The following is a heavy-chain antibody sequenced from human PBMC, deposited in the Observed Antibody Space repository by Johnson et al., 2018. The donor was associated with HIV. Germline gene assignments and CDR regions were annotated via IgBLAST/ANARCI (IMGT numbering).Heavy chain of an antibody. D-gene: IGHD4-17*01. V-gene: IGHV3-30*04. CDR3: ATQEDYGDYYGAFDI. Sequence: QVQLVESGGGVVQPGRSLRLSCAASGFTFSSYAMHWVRQAPGKGLEWVAVISYDGSNKYYANFVKGRFTISRENSKNTLHLQMNSLRAEDTAVYYCATQEDYGDYYGAFDIWGQGTMVTVSS. J-gene: IGHJ3*02. CDR1: GFTFSSYA. CDR2: ISYDGSNK.